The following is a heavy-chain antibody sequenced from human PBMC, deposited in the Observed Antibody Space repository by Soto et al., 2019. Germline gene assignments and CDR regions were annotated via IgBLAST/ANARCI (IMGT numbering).Heavy chain of an antibody. CDR3: ARDAIEYSSSPSPYYYYYGMDV. Sequence: AGGSLRLSCAASGFTFSSYSMNWVRQAPGKGLEWVSSISSSSSYIYYADSVKGRFTISRDNAKNSLYLQMNSLRAEDTAVYYCARDAIEYSSSPSPYYYYYGMDVWGQGTTVTVS. V-gene: IGHV3-21*01. J-gene: IGHJ6*02. CDR2: ISSSSSYI. D-gene: IGHD6-6*01. CDR1: GFTFSSYS.